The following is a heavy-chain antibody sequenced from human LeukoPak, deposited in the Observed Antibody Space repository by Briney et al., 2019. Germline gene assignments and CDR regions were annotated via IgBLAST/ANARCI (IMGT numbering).Heavy chain of an antibody. D-gene: IGHD5-12*01. CDR1: GGSLHNYY. CDR3: ARQAWLLDY. Sequence: PETLSLTCTVSGGSLHNYYWTWIRQPPGRGLEWIGHIYYSGSTYYNPSLKSRVSISVDTSRNQFTLRLSSVTAADTAVYYCARQAWLLDYWGQGTLVTVAS. CDR2: IYYSGST. J-gene: IGHJ4*02. V-gene: IGHV4-59*08.